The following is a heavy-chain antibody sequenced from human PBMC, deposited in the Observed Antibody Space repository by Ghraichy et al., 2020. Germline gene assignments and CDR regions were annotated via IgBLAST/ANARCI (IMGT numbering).Heavy chain of an antibody. CDR2: ININGGTT. J-gene: IGHJ4*02. V-gene: IGHV3-64D*06. Sequence: SCSASGFTFSTSSMHWVRQAPRKGLEYVSAININGGTTYYADSVKGRFTISRDISQNTLYLHMSSLRAEDTAVYYCVKGNYFFDYWGQGTLVTVSS. CDR1: GFTFSTSS. CDR3: VKGNYFFDY.